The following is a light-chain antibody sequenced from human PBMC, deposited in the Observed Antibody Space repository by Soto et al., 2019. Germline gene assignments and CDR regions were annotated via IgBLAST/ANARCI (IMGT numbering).Light chain of an antibody. CDR1: DSNSGSNT. Sequence: QSALTQPPSASGTPGQRVTISCSGSDSNSGSNTVNWYQQVPGTAPKLLIYSNSQRPSGVPDRFSGSKSGTSASLAISGLQSEDEADYYCAAWDDSLNGRAVFGGGTKLTVL. J-gene: IGLJ3*02. V-gene: IGLV1-44*01. CDR3: AAWDDSLNGRAV. CDR2: SNS.